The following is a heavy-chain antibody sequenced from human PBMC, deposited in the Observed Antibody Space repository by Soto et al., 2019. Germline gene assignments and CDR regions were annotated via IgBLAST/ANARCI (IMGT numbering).Heavy chain of an antibody. J-gene: IGHJ4*02. Sequence: GSLRLSCAVSGFTFSTYAMHWVRQAPGKGLEWVAVISYDGGNTYYADSVKGRFTISRDNMLYLQMNSLRAEDTAVYYCARDQGRSITCQLDYWGQGTLVTVSS. CDR3: ARDQGRSITCQLDY. CDR2: ISYDGGNT. CDR1: GFTFSTYA. D-gene: IGHD2-2*01. V-gene: IGHV3-30-3*01.